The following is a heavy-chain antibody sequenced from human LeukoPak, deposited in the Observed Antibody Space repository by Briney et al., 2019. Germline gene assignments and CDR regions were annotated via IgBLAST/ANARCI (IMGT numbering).Heavy chain of an antibody. J-gene: IGHJ6*02. D-gene: IGHD3-3*01. CDR1: GFTFSSYT. CDR2: ITTGGPNT. CDR3: ANMESGDFGVVWHYSIDV. Sequence: GGSLRLSCTASGFTFSSYTMSWVRQAPGKGLKWVSTITTGGPNTYYADSVKGRFTVSRDDSKNTLYLQMHSLRAEDTAVYYCANMESGDFGVVWHYSIDVWGQGTTVTVSS. V-gene: IGHV3-23*01.